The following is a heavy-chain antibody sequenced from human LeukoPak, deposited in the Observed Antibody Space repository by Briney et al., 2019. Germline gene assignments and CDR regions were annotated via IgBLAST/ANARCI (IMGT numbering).Heavy chain of an antibody. V-gene: IGHV4-34*01. D-gene: IGHD6-6*01. CDR3: ARGRRAAARLGYFDY. Sequence: SETLSLTCAVYGGSLSGYYWSWIRQPPGKGLEWIGEINHSGSTNYNPSLKSRVTISVDTSKNQFSLKLSSVTAADTAVYYCARGRRAAARLGYFDYWGQGTLVTVSS. J-gene: IGHJ4*02. CDR1: GGSLSGYY. CDR2: INHSGST.